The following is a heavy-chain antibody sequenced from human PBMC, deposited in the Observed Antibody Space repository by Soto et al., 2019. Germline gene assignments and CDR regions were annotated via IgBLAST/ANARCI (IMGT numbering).Heavy chain of an antibody. CDR1: GFTVSSNY. J-gene: IGHJ4*02. Sequence: EVQLVESGGGLVQPGGSLRLSCAASGFTVSSNYMSWVRQAPGKGLERVSIIYSGGTTNYADSVKGRFTISRDNSKSTLYLQMNSLRAEDTAVYYCARAGISQAAAGSLDCCPIDSWGQGTLVTVSS. CDR2: IYSGGTT. CDR3: ARAGISQAAAGSLDCCPIDS. V-gene: IGHV3-66*01. D-gene: IGHD6-13*01.